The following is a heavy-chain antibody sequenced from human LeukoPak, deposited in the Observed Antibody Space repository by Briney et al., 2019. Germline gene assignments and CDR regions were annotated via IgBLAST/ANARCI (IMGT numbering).Heavy chain of an antibody. J-gene: IGHJ4*02. CDR1: GYTLTSYG. CDR3: ARVKITIFGVVTLDY. D-gene: IGHD3-3*01. Sequence: ASVKVSCKASGYTLTSYGISWVRQAPGQGLEWMGWISAYNGNTNYAQKLQGRVTMTTDTSTSTAYMELRSLRSDDTAVYYCARVKITIFGVVTLDYWGQGTLVTVSS. V-gene: IGHV1-18*01. CDR2: ISAYNGNT.